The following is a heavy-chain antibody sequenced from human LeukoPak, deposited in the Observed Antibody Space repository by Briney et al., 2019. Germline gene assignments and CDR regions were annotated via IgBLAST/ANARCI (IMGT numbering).Heavy chain of an antibody. J-gene: IGHJ4*02. CDR2: ISGSGT. D-gene: IGHD2-21*01. CDR3: AKIPGDSFFDV. CDR1: GFSFSSFS. Sequence: GGSLRLSCGGTGFSFSSFSMNWVRQAPGKGLEWFATISGSGTYYLDAVKGWFTISRDDFRSTVYLQMNSLRADDTALYYCAKIPGDSFFDVWGQGTLVTVSS. V-gene: IGHV3-23*01.